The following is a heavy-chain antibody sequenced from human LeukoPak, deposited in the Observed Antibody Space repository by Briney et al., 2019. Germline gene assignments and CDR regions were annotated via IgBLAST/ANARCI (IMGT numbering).Heavy chain of an antibody. CDR3: ARGRYYYGSGSYYAY. V-gene: IGHV4-34*01. Sequence: SETLSLTCAVCGGSFSGYYWSWIRQPPGKGMEWIGEINHSGSTNYNPSLKSRVTISVDTSKNQFSLKLSSVTAADTAVYYCARGRYYYGSGSYYAYWGQGTLVTVSS. CDR2: INHSGST. J-gene: IGHJ4*02. D-gene: IGHD3-10*01. CDR1: GGSFSGYY.